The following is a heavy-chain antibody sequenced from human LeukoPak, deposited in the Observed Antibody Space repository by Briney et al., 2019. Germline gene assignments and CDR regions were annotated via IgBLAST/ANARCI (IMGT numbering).Heavy chain of an antibody. J-gene: IGHJ4*02. CDR3: AKDLSPVVPAANFDY. CDR1: GFTFSSSS. CDR2: ISSSSSTI. D-gene: IGHD2-2*01. V-gene: IGHV3-48*04. Sequence: GGSLRLSCAASGFTFSSSSMNWVRQAPGKGLEWLSYISSSSSTIYYADSVKGRFTISRDNAKNTLYLQMNSLRAEDTAVYYCAKDLSPVVPAANFDYWGQGTLVTVSS.